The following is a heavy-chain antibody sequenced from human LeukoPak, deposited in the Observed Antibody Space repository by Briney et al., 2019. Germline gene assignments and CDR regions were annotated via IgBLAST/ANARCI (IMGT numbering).Heavy chain of an antibody. CDR1: GYSFTSYW. CDR3: ARRSHPYGKPIDY. D-gene: IGHD1-14*01. Sequence: AGESLQISCKGSGYSFTSYWIGWVRQMPGKGLEWMGIIYPGGSDTRYSPSFQGQVTISADKSISTAYLQWSSLKASDTAMYYCARRSHPYGKPIDYWGQGTLVTVSS. CDR2: IYPGGSDT. V-gene: IGHV5-51*01. J-gene: IGHJ4*02.